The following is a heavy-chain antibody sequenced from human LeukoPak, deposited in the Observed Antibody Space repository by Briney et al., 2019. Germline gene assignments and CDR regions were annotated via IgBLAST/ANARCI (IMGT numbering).Heavy chain of an antibody. Sequence: GGSLRLSCAASGFTVSSNYMSWVRQAPGKGLEWVSVIYSGGSSFYADSVRGRFTISRDNAKNSLFLQMNSLRAGDTAIYYCARGIGDYWGQGTLVSVPS. V-gene: IGHV3-66*01. CDR3: ARGIGDY. CDR2: IYSGGSS. J-gene: IGHJ4*02. CDR1: GFTVSSNY.